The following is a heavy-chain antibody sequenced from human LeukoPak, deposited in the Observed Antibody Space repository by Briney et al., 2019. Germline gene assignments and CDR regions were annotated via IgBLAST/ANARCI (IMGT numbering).Heavy chain of an antibody. D-gene: IGHD6-6*01. CDR3: AKGEYSSAVDY. Sequence: PGGSLRLSCAASGFTFSSYEMNWVRQAPGKGLEWVSYISSSGSTIYYADSVKGRFTISRDNAKNSLYLQMNSLRAEDTAVYCCAKGEYSSAVDYWGQGTLVTVSS. CDR2: ISSSGSTI. J-gene: IGHJ4*02. CDR1: GFTFSSYE. V-gene: IGHV3-48*03.